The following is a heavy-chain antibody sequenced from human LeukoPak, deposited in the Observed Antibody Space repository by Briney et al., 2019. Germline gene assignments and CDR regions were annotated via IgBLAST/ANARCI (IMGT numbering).Heavy chain of an antibody. CDR3: ARQNTYSKQVQHAFDM. D-gene: IGHD2-2*01. J-gene: IGHJ3*02. CDR1: SASIKTSIYF. V-gene: IGHV4-39*01. Sequence: SETLSLTCGVSSASIKTSIYFWARLRQPPGRGLEWIASVRYTGRTDSNPSLKSRVTISVDTSRNQVSLKMTSVTAADTALYYCARQNTYSKQVQHAFDMWGQGTMVTVSS. CDR2: VRYTGRT.